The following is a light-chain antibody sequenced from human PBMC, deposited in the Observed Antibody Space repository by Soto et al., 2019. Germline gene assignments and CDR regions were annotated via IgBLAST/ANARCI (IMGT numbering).Light chain of an antibody. J-gene: IGKJ4*01. Sequence: EIVMTQSPATLSLSPGERATLSCRASQSINSNLAWYQQKPGQAPRLFIFRASSRATGLPARFSASGSGTDFSLSISRLEPEDFAVYFCHQYASLPLTFGGGTKVEI. CDR3: HQYASLPLT. CDR2: RAS. V-gene: IGKV3-15*01. CDR1: QSINSN.